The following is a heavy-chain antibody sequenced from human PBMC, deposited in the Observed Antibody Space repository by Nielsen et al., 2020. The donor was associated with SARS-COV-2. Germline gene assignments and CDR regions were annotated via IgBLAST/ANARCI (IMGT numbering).Heavy chain of an antibody. CDR1: DDSITSSNW. CDR2: IYHSGST. J-gene: IGHJ4*02. Sequence: SETLSLTCAVSDDSITSSNWWPWVRQPPGKGLEWIGKIYHSGSTNYNPSLKSRVTISMDKSKNQFSLNLTSVTAADTAVYYCARAADYSTDFFDYWGQGTLVTVSS. V-gene: IGHV4-4*02. D-gene: IGHD4-11*01. CDR3: ARAADYSTDFFDY.